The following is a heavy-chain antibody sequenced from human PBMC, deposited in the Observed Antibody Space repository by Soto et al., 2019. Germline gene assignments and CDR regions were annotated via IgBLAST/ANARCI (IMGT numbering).Heavy chain of an antibody. Sequence: QVQLQESGPGLVKPSQTLSLTCTVSGVSISSGGYYWTWIRQHPQKGLEWIGHIYYSGSTYYNPSLKSRVTVSVDTSKNQFSLKLSSVTAADTAVYYCAREYYYDSSGFDYWAREPWSPSPQ. CDR1: GVSISSGGYY. D-gene: IGHD3-22*01. CDR2: IYYSGST. J-gene: IGHJ4*02. CDR3: AREYYYDSSGFDY. V-gene: IGHV4-31*03.